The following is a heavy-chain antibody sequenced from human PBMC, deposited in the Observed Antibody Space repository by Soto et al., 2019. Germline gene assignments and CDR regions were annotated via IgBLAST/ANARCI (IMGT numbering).Heavy chain of an antibody. CDR3: AKENDYSIIESNWFDA. D-gene: IGHD4-4*01. CDR2: ISGQGGTT. V-gene: IGHV3-23*01. Sequence: EVILLESGGHLVAPGESLRLSCVASGFSFSSSALTWVRQAPGKGLEWVADISGQGGTTYYADSVKGRFIISRDNSKNTLSLQMTSLRVEDTAVYYCAKENDYSIIESNWFDARGPGTLVTVSS. CDR1: GFSFSSSA. J-gene: IGHJ5*02.